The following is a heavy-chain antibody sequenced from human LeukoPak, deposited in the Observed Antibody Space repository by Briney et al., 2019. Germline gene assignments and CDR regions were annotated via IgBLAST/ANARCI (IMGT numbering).Heavy chain of an antibody. CDR2: ISAYNGNT. Sequence: ASVKVSCKASGYTFTSYGISWVRQAPGQGLEWMGWISAYNGNTNYAQKLQGRVTMTTDTSTSTAYMELRSLRSDDTAVYYCARDNDYVWGNYRAQDYWGQGTLVTVSS. V-gene: IGHV1-18*01. CDR3: ARDNDYVWGNYRAQDY. D-gene: IGHD3-16*02. J-gene: IGHJ4*02. CDR1: GYTFTSYG.